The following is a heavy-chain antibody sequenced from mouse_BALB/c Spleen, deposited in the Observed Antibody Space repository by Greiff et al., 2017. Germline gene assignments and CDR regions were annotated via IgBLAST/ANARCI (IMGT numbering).Heavy chain of an antibody. CDR3: ARDDGNHWYFDG. CDR2: ISSGGST. J-gene: IGHJ1*01. CDR1: GFTFSSYA. D-gene: IGHD2-1*01. V-gene: IGHV5-6-5*01. Sequence: EVHLVESGGGLVKPGGSLKLSCAASGFTFSSYAMSWVRQTPEKRLEWVASISSGGSTYYPDSVKGRFTISRDNARNILYLQMSSLRSEDTAMYYCARDDGNHWYFDGWGAGTTVTVSS.